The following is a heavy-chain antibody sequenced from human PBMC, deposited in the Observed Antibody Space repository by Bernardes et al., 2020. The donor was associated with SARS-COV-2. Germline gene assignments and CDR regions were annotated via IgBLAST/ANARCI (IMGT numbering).Heavy chain of an antibody. J-gene: IGHJ4*02. Sequence: GGSLRLSCAASGFNVSGSAIQWVRQPCGKGLEWIGRIRSKPKGYATTYAASLKGRFVISRDDSRNTAYLQIHSLKIENTAVYYCTGDYLYWDQGTLVSVSS. D-gene: IGHD4-17*01. CDR2: IRSKPKGYAT. V-gene: IGHV3-73*01. CDR1: GFNVSGSA. CDR3: TGDYLY.